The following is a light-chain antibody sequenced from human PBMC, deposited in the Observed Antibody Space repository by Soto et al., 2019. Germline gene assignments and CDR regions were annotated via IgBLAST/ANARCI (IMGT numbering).Light chain of an antibody. V-gene: IGKV3D-11*01. CDR1: QGIGSA. Sequence: EIVMTRSPATLSVSPGERATLSCRASQGIGSALAWYQQKPGQTPRLLIYDASTRAPGIPARFSGRGSGADFTLTISSLEPEDFAVYYCQQRSDSITFGQGTRLEIK. CDR2: DAS. CDR3: QQRSDSIT. J-gene: IGKJ5*01.